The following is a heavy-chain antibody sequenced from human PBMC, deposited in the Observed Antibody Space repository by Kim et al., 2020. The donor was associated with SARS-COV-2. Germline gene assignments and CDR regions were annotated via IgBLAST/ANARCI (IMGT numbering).Heavy chain of an antibody. Sequence: SVKVSCKASGGTFSSYAISWVRQAPGQGLEWMGGIIPIFGTANYAQKFQGRVTITADESTSTAYMELSSLRSEDTAVYYCARELRGYSYGNPFDYWGQGTLVTVSS. J-gene: IGHJ4*02. CDR2: IIPIFGTA. CDR3: ARELRGYSYGNPFDY. V-gene: IGHV1-69*13. D-gene: IGHD5-18*01. CDR1: GGTFSSYA.